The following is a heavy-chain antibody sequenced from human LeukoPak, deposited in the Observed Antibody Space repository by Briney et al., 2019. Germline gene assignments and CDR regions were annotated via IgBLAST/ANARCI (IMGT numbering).Heavy chain of an antibody. D-gene: IGHD1-26*01. J-gene: IGHJ4*02. Sequence: GGSLRLSCAASGFTFDDYGMSWVRQAPGRGLEWVSFIDIWNSPMYYGASVRGRFTISRDNAKNSVFLQMNSLRAGDTAVYYCARDRGDSIVGSDFDSWGQGTLVTVSS. CDR3: ARDRGDSIVGSDFDS. CDR1: GFTFDDYG. CDR2: IDIWNSPM. V-gene: IGHV3-48*01.